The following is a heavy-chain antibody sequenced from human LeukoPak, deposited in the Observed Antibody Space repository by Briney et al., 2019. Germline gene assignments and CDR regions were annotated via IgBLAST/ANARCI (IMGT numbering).Heavy chain of an antibody. D-gene: IGHD3-22*01. J-gene: IGHJ4*02. Sequence: PGGSLRLSCAASGFTFSSYAMSWVRQAPGKGLEWVSAISGSGGSTYYADSVKGRFTISRDNSKNTLYLQMNSLRAEDTAVYYCAKVRVHYYDSSREFDYWGQGTLVTVSS. V-gene: IGHV3-23*01. CDR2: ISGSGGST. CDR3: AKVRVHYYDSSREFDY. CDR1: GFTFSSYA.